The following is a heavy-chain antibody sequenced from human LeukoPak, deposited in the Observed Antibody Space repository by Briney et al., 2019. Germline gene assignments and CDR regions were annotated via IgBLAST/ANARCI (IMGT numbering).Heavy chain of an antibody. CDR1: GYTFTSYY. CDR3: ARDLTTVTNYGY. CDR2: ISAYNGNT. Sequence: ASVKVSCKASGYTFTSYYMHWVRQAPGQGLEWMGWISAYNGNTNYAQKLQGRVTMTTDTSTSTAYMELRSLRSDDTAVYYCARDLTTVTNYGYWGQGTLVTVSS. D-gene: IGHD4-17*01. J-gene: IGHJ4*02. V-gene: IGHV1-18*04.